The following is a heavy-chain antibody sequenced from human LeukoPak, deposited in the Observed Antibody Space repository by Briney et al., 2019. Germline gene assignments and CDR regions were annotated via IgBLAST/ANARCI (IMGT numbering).Heavy chain of an antibody. J-gene: IGHJ4*02. Sequence: GGSLRLSCAASGFTFRDFWMSWVRQAPGKGLEWVSAISGSGGSTYYADSVKGRFTISRDNSKNTLYLQMNSLRAEDTAVYYCAKWKVAVAVPFDYWGQGTLVTVSS. CDR1: GFTFRDFW. CDR3: AKWKVAVAVPFDY. V-gene: IGHV3-23*01. CDR2: ISGSGGST. D-gene: IGHD6-19*01.